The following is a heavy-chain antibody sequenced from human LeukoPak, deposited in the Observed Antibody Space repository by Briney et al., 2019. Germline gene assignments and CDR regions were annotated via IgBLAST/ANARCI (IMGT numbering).Heavy chain of an antibody. CDR1: GGTFSSYA. Sequence: SVKVSCKASGGTFSSYAISWVRQAPGQGLEWMGGIIPIFGTANYAPKFQGRVTITTDESTSTAYMELSSLTSEDTAVYYCASGEGGYSYGPSLDYWGQGTLVTVSS. CDR3: ASGEGGYSYGPSLDY. V-gene: IGHV1-69*05. J-gene: IGHJ4*02. D-gene: IGHD5-18*01. CDR2: IIPIFGTA.